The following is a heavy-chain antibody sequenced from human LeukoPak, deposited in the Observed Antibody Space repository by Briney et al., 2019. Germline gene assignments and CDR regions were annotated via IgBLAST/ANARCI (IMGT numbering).Heavy chain of an antibody. V-gene: IGHV4-34*01. J-gene: IGHJ3*02. CDR2: INHSGST. CDR1: GGSFSGYY. D-gene: IGHD2-15*01. Sequence: SETLSLTCAVYGGSFSGYYWSWIRQPPGRGLEWIGEINHSGSTNYNPSLKSRVTISVDTSKNQFSLKLSSVTAADMAVYYCARGKIVVVVAAPAFDIWGQGTMVTVSS. CDR3: ARGKIVVVVAAPAFDI.